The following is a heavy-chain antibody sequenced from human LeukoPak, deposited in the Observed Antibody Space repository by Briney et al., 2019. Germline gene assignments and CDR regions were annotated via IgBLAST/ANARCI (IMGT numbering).Heavy chain of an antibody. CDR3: ARDHVAEGGSFSDY. CDR2: IYYSGST. Sequence: PSETLSLTCTVSGGSISSYYWSWIRQPPGKGLEWIGYIYYSGSTNYNPSLKSRVTISVDTSKNQFSLKLSSVTAADTAVYYCARDHVAEGGSFSDYWGQGTLVTVSS. V-gene: IGHV4-59*12. J-gene: IGHJ4*02. D-gene: IGHD3-10*01. CDR1: GGSISSYY.